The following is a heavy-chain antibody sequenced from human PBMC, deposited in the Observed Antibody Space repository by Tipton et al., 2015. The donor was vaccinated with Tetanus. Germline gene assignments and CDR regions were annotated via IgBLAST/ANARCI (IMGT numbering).Heavy chain of an antibody. J-gene: IGHJ6*02. V-gene: IGHV1-2*02. Sequence: QLVQSGAELKKPGASLKVSCKASGYTFTGYYMYWVRQAPGQGLEWAGWIDPNSGGTVYAQKFQGRVTMTRDTSISTAYMELRSLRSDDTAVYYCARDRGDYIYYGMDVWGPGTTVTVS. D-gene: IGHD3-22*01. CDR1: GYTFTGYY. CDR2: IDPNSGGT. CDR3: ARDRGDYIYYGMDV.